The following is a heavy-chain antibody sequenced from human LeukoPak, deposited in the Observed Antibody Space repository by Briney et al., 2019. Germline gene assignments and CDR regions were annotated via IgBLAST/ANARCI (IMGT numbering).Heavy chain of an antibody. J-gene: IGHJ4*02. CDR2: ISSDGSNT. CDR3: ARVGEYDSFDY. D-gene: IGHD2/OR15-2a*01. CDR1: GFTFSNFW. V-gene: IGHV3-74*01. Sequence: PGGSLRLSCAASGFTFSNFWMYWVRQPPGKGLVWVSRISSDGSNTNYADSVKGRFTISRDNAKNTLYLQMDSLRAEDTAVYYSARVGEYDSFDYWGQGTLVTVSS.